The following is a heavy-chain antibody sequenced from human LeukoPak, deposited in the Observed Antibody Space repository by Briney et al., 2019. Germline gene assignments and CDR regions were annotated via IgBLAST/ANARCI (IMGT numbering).Heavy chain of an antibody. CDR1: GGSISSSSYY. CDR2: IYYSGST. J-gene: IGHJ4*02. CDR3: ARDFDY. Sequence: PSETLSLTCTVSGGSISSSSYYWGWIRQPPGKGLEWIVSIYYSGSTYYNPSLKSRVPISVDTSKNQFSLKLSSVTAADTAVYYCARDFDYWGQGTLVTVSS. V-gene: IGHV4-39*07.